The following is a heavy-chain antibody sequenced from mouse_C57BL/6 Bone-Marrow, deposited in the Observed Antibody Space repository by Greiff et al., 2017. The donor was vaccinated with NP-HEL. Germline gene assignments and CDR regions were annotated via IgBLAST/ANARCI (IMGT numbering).Heavy chain of an antibody. J-gene: IGHJ1*03. CDR2: ISSGGSYT. V-gene: IGHV5-6*02. CDR3: ARRRLRRWYFDV. Sequence: DVMLVESGGDLVKPGGSLKLSCAASGFTFSSYGMSWVRQTPDKRLEWVATISSGGSYTYYPDSVKGRFTISRDNAKNTLYLQMSSLKSEDTAMYYGARRRLRRWYFDVWGTGTTVTVSS. D-gene: IGHD2-2*01. CDR1: GFTFSSYG.